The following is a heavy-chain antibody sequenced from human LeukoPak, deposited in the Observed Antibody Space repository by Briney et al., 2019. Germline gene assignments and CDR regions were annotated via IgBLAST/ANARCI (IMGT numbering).Heavy chain of an antibody. D-gene: IGHD1-26*01. CDR3: ARMGCGSYPNYFDY. CDR2: IDWDADK. Sequence: GPALVKPTQTLTLTCSFSGFSLGTSGMFVSWIRQPPGKALGWLARIDWDADKYYSTSLKTRLTISKDTSKNQVVLTMANMDPVDTASYYCARMGCGSYPNYFDYWGQGILVTVSS. CDR1: GFSLGTSGMF. V-gene: IGHV2-70*11. J-gene: IGHJ4*02.